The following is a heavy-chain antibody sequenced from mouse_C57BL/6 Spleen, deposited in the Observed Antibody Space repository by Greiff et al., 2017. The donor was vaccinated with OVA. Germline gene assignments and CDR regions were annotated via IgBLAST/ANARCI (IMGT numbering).Heavy chain of an antibody. Sequence: EVQVVESEGGLVQPGSSMKLSCTASGFTFSDYYMAWVRQVPEKGLEWVANINYDGSSTYYLDSLKSRFIISRDNAKNILYLQMSSLKSEDTATYYCTRGDDGYAWFAYWGQGTLVTVSA. D-gene: IGHD2-3*01. CDR1: GFTFSDYY. J-gene: IGHJ3*01. V-gene: IGHV5-16*01. CDR3: TRGDDGYAWFAY. CDR2: INYDGSST.